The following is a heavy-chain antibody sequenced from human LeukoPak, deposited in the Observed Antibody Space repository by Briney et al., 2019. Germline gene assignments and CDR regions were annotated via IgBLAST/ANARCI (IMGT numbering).Heavy chain of an antibody. J-gene: IGHJ6*02. CDR1: AFSCNDYA. CDR2: ISHDGNNK. D-gene: IGHD2-2*01. CDR3: ARDLSKMYCSSSGCDYYYYGMDV. V-gene: IGHV3-30-3*01. Sequence: GGSLRLSCAASAFSCNDYAMHWVRQAPGKGLEWVTVISHDGNNKYYADSVKGRFTISRDNSKKTLYLQMNSLRAEDTAVYYCARDLSKMYCSSSGCDYYYYGMDVWGQGNTVTVSS.